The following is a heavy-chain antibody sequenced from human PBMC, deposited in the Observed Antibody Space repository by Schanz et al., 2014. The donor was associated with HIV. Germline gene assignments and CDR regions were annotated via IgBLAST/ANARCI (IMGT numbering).Heavy chain of an antibody. D-gene: IGHD3-3*02. CDR1: GGTFRTYA. Sequence: QVQLVQSGAEVREPGASVKVSCKTLGGTFRTYAVSWVRQAPGQGLEWMGGIVPIFGTANYAQKFQGRVTIIADESTSTAYMELSSLRSADTAVYFCARAAFSSEYYYGMDVWGQGTTVTVSS. CDR2: IVPIFGTA. CDR3: ARAAFSSEYYYGMDV. J-gene: IGHJ6*02. V-gene: IGHV1-69*01.